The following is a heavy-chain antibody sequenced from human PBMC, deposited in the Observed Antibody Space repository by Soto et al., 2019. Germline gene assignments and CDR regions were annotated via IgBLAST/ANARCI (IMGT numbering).Heavy chain of an antibody. Sequence: TETLSLTCTVSGGSISSYYWSWIRQPPRKGLKWIGYIYYSRRTNNNPSIKSRVTISVDTSKNQFSLKLSSVTAADTAVYLCARTTVTTPFYYYYYMDVWGKGTTVTVSS. CDR3: ARTTVTTPFYYYYYMDV. V-gene: IGHV4-59*08. J-gene: IGHJ6*03. CDR1: GGSISSYY. D-gene: IGHD4-17*01. CDR2: IYYSRRT.